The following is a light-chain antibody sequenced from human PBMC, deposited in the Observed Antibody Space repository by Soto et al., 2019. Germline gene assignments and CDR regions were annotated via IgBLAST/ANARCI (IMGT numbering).Light chain of an antibody. V-gene: IGLV2-14*01. CDR1: SSDVGGYNY. CDR2: DVS. CDR3: SSYTTSNTRQIV. Sequence: QPVLTQPASVSGSPGQSITISCNGTSSDVGGYNYVSWYQQHPGKAPKFIIYDVSNRPSGVSNRFSGSKSGNTASLTISGLQAEDEADYYCSSYTTSNTRQIVFGTGTKVTVL. J-gene: IGLJ1*01.